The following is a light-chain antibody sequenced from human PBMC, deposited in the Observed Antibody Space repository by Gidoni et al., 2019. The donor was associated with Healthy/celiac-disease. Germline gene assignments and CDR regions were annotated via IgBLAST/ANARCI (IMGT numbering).Light chain of an antibody. J-gene: IGKJ1*01. CDR2: GAS. V-gene: IGKV3-15*01. Sequence: EIVMTQSPATLSVSPGERATLSCRASQSVSSNLAWYQQKPGQAPRLLIYGASTRATGIPARFSGSGSGTEFTLTISSLQSEDFAVYYCQQYNNWPPRETFGHGTKVEIK. CDR1: QSVSSN. CDR3: QQYNNWPPRET.